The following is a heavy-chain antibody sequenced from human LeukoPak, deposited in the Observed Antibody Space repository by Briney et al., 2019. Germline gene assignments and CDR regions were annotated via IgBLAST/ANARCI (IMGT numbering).Heavy chain of an antibody. V-gene: IGHV3-33*01. Sequence: GGSLRLSCAASGFTFSSYGMHWVRQAPGRGLEWVAVIWFDGTNKYYVDSVKGRFTISTDISKNTLYLQMSSLRAEDTAVYYCARRRYYYDSRGYYYDDYWGQGALVTVSS. CDR1: GFTFSSYG. CDR3: ARRRYYYDSRGYYYDDY. CDR2: IWFDGTNK. D-gene: IGHD3-22*01. J-gene: IGHJ4*02.